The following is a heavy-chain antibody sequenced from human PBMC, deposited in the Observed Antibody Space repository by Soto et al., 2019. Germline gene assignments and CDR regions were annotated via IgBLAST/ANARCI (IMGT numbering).Heavy chain of an antibody. D-gene: IGHD6-19*01. CDR2: INAGNGNT. J-gene: IGHJ4*02. Sequence: ASVKVSCKASGYTFTSYAMHWVRQAPGQRLEWMGVINAGNGNTKYAQKFQGRVTITRDTSTSTVYMELNRLISEDPAVYYCARSEGGVASTLNYWGQGTPVTVSS. CDR3: ARSEGGVASTLNY. V-gene: IGHV1-3*01. CDR1: GYTFTSYA.